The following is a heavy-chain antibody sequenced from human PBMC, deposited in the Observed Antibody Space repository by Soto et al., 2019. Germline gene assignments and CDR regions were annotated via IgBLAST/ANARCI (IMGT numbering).Heavy chain of an antibody. V-gene: IGHV3-21*01. D-gene: IGHD3-10*01. CDR1: GFTFTTYS. Sequence: ESGGGLVKPGGSLRLSCAASGFTFTTYSISWVRQAPGKGLAWVSSISSSGTYIYYADSVKGRFTISRDNAKNSVFLQMNSLTADDPAVYYCARDRARTTNAFDIWGQGTMVTVSS. J-gene: IGHJ3*02. CDR2: ISSSGTYI. CDR3: ARDRARTTNAFDI.